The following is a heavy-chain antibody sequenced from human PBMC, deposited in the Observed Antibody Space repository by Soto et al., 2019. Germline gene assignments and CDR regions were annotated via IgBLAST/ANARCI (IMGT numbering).Heavy chain of an antibody. CDR1: GGSFSGYY. D-gene: IGHD3-10*01. Sequence: SETLSLTCAVYGGSFSGYYWSWIRQPPGKGLEWIGEINHSGSTNYNPSLKSRVTISVDTSKNQFSLNLASVTAADTAVYYCARGYGYYYYYGMDVWGQGTTVTVSS. J-gene: IGHJ6*02. CDR2: INHSGST. V-gene: IGHV4-34*01. CDR3: ARGYGYYYYYGMDV.